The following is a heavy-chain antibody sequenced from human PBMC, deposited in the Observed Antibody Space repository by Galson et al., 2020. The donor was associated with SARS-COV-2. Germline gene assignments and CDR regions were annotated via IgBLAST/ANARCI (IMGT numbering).Heavy chain of an antibody. CDR2: IKQDGSEK. D-gene: IGHD6-13*01. J-gene: IGHJ4*02. Sequence: GRSLRPSCPASGLTFSSYSMSWVRQPPGKGLEWVATIKQDGSEKYYVDSVTGRFTISRDNAKISLYLQMNSLRAEDTAVYYCAKDFSSSWTYYFDYWGQGTLVTVSS. CDR1: GLTFSSYS. CDR3: AKDFSSSWTYYFDY. V-gene: IGHV3-7*03.